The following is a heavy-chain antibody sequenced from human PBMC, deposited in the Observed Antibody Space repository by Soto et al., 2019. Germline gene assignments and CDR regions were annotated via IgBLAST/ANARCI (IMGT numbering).Heavy chain of an antibody. V-gene: IGHV4-30-4*01. J-gene: IGHJ6*02. D-gene: IGHD2-2*02. CDR1: GGSISSGDYY. CDR2: IYYTGTT. CDR3: ATDHRLDTARGGYYYYGMDV. Sequence: PSETLSLTCTVSGGSISSGDYYWSWVRQPPGKGLEWIGYIYYTGTTYYNPSLKSRVTISLDMSKNQFSVSLTSVTASDTAVYYCATDHRLDTARGGYYYYGMDVWGQGTTVTVSS.